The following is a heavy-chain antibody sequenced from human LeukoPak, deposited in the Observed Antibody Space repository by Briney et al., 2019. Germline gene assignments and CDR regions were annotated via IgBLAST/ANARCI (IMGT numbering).Heavy chain of an antibody. D-gene: IGHD3-3*01. CDR2: INGDSNMI. V-gene: IGHV3-48*04. J-gene: IGHJ4*02. CDR1: GFTFSDYY. CDR3: ARELVPDYDFWSGWLLDY. Sequence: GGSLRLSCAASGFTFSDYYMNWVRQAPGKGLEWISFINGDSNMIYYADSVKGRFTISRDNAKNSLYLQMDSLRAEDTAVYYCARELVPDYDFWSGWLLDYWGQGTLVTVSS.